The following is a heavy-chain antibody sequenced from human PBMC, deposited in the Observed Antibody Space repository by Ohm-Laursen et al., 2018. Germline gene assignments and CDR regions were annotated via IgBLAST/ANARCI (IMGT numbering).Heavy chain of an antibody. CDR1: GDTFSTYT. J-gene: IGHJ5*02. CDR2: IISIFGTV. CDR3: ARGQDDWFDP. V-gene: IGHV1-69*01. Sequence: GSSVKVSCKPSGDTFSTYTVTWVRQAPGQGLEWMGGIISIFGTVNYAQKFQGRVTITADESTSTAYMELSSLRSDDTAVYYCARGQDDWFDPWGQGTLVTVSS.